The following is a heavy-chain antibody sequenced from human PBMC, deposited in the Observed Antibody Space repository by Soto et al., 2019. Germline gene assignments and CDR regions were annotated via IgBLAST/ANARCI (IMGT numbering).Heavy chain of an antibody. CDR3: AKGERGIVLAGYFEP. V-gene: IGHV3-23*01. CDR2: ISGSDPST. D-gene: IGHD3-9*01. CDR1: GFTFSNYA. Sequence: EVQLLESGGGLVQPGGSLRLSCAASGFTFSNYAMNWVRQAPGKGLEWVSSISGSDPSTYYADSVKGRFTISRDNSKSTLFLHMNSLRAEDSAVYYCAKGERGIVLAGYFEPWGQGTLVTVSS. J-gene: IGHJ5*02.